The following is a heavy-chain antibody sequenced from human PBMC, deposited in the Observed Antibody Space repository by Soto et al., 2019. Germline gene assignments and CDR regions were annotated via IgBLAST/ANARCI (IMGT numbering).Heavy chain of an antibody. Sequence: QVQLVQSGAEGKKPGSSVKVSCKASGGTFSSYAISWGRQAPGQGLEWRGGIIPIFGTANYAQKFQGRVTITADESTSTAYMGLSSLRSEDTAVYYCALSHDSSGYYSPPGAFDICGQGTMVTVSS. CDR2: IIPIFGTA. D-gene: IGHD3-22*01. J-gene: IGHJ3*02. V-gene: IGHV1-69*12. CDR1: GGTFSSYA. CDR3: ALSHDSSGYYSPPGAFDI.